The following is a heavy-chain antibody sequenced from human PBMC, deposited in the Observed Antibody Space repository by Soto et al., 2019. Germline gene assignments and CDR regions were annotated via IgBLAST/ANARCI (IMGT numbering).Heavy chain of an antibody. CDR2: ISYDGSNK. V-gene: IGHV3-30*18. CDR1: GFTFSSYG. CDR3: AKDPVRAENYGPGSFSPWAY. Sequence: QVQLVESGGGVVQPGRSLTLSCAASGFTFSSYGMHWVRQAPGKGLEWEAVISYDGSNKYYADSVKGRVTISRDNSKNTRYLQMHSLRAENTAVYYCAKDPVRAENYGPGSFSPWAYWGPGSLVTFSS. D-gene: IGHD3-10*01. J-gene: IGHJ4*02.